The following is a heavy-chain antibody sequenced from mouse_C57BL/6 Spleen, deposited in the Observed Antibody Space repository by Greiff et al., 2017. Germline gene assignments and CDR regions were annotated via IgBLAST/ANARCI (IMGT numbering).Heavy chain of an antibody. CDR2: INPSTGGT. J-gene: IGHJ4*01. V-gene: IGHV1-42*01. D-gene: IGHD2-3*01. CDR1: GYSFTGYY. Sequence: VQLQQSGPELVKPGASVKISCKASGYSFTGYYMNWVKQSPEKSLEWIGEINPSTGGTTYNQKFKAKATLTVDKSSSTAYMQLKSLTSEDSAVYYCARHRWMDYWGQGTSVTVSS. CDR3: ARHRWMDY.